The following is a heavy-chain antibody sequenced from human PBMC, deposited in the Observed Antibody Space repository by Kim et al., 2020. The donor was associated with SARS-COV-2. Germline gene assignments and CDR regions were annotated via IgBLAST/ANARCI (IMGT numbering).Heavy chain of an antibody. Sequence: GGSLRLSCVVSGLTFSTYGMHWVRQAPGKGLDCVAGVSYDGNKQHYADSVRGRFTISRDNSMNTMYLQMSSLRVEDTAQYYCATGYYYESSSYAYWGQGT. J-gene: IGHJ4*02. CDR1: GLTFSTYG. V-gene: IGHV3-30*03. CDR2: VSYDGNKQ. D-gene: IGHD3-22*01. CDR3: ATGYYYESSSYAY.